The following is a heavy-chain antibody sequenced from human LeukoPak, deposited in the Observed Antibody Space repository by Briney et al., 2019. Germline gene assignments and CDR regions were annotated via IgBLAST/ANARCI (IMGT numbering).Heavy chain of an antibody. CDR3: ARDRGSSGYYSDY. D-gene: IGHD3-22*01. J-gene: IGHJ4*02. CDR1: GFTFSSYG. Sequence: AGRSLRLSCAASGFTFSSYGMHWVRQAPGKGLEWVALIWYDGSHKYYADSVKGRFTISRDNSKNTLYLQMDSLRAEDTAVYYCARDRGSSGYYSDYWGQGTLSPSPQ. CDR2: IWYDGSHK. V-gene: IGHV3-33*01.